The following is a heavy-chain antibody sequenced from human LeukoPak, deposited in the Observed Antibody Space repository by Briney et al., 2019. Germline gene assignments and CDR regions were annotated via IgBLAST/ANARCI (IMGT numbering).Heavy chain of an antibody. V-gene: IGHV3-13*01. Sequence: GGSLRLSCAASGFTFSSYDMHWVRQATGKGLEWVSAIGTAGDTYYPGSVKGQFTISRENAKNSLYLQMNSLRAGDTAVYYCAKGANTFYYYDSSGPDDAFDIWGQGTMVTVSS. D-gene: IGHD3-22*01. CDR3: AKGANTFYYYDSSGPDDAFDI. CDR2: IGTAGDT. CDR1: GFTFSSYD. J-gene: IGHJ3*02.